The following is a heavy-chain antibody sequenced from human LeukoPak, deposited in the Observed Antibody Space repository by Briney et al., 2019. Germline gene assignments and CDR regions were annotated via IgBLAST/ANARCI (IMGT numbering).Heavy chain of an antibody. CDR2: ISSSSSNT. V-gene: IGHV3-11*05. Sequence: GGSLRLSCAASGFSFSDYYMSWIRPAPGKGRAWVSYISSSSSNTNYVDSVKGRFTISRDNAKNSLYLQTNSLRAEDTAVYYCARGGDYGDVTDYWGQGTLVTVSS. J-gene: IGHJ4*02. CDR3: ARGGDYGDVTDY. D-gene: IGHD4-17*01. CDR1: GFSFSDYY.